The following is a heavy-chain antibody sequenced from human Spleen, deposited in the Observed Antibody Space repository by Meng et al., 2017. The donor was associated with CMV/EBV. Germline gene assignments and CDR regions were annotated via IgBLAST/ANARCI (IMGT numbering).Heavy chain of an antibody. CDR2: IYYSGST. J-gene: IGHJ5*02. CDR3: AAKTFSWFDP. D-gene: IGHD2/OR15-2a*01. CDR1: GVSITNYY. Sequence: GSLRLSCTVSGVSITNYYWAWIRQPPGKGLEWIGYIYYSGSTIYNPSLKSRVTISVDTSKKQFSLKVNSVTAADTAVYYCAAKTFSWFDPWGQGTLVTVSS. V-gene: IGHV4-59*01.